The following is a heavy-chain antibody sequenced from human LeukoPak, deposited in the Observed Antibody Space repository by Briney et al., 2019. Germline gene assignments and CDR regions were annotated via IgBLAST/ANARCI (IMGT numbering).Heavy chain of an antibody. D-gene: IGHD3-10*01. CDR2: INAGNGNT. J-gene: IGHJ4*02. CDR3: ARDRGVTMVRGVIDSFDY. V-gene: IGHV1-3*01. Sequence: DSVKVSCKASGYTFTNYAMQWVRQAPGQRLEWMGWINAGNGNTKYSQKFQGRVTITRDTSASIAYMKLSSLRSEDTAVYYCARDRGVTMVRGVIDSFDYWGQGTLVTVSS. CDR1: GYTFTNYA.